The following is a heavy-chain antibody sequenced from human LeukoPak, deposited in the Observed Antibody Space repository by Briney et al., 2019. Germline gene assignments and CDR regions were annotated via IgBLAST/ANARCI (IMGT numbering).Heavy chain of an antibody. J-gene: IGHJ4*02. CDR2: ISYDGSNK. Sequence: PGGSLRLSCAASGFTFSSYAMHWVRQAPGKGLEWVAVISYDGSNKYYADSVKGRFTISRDNSKNTLYLQMNSLRAEDTAVYYCAKFLGDSSGYYYLEDWGQGTLVTVSS. CDR3: AKFLGDSSGYYYLED. D-gene: IGHD3-22*01. V-gene: IGHV3-30-3*01. CDR1: GFTFSSYA.